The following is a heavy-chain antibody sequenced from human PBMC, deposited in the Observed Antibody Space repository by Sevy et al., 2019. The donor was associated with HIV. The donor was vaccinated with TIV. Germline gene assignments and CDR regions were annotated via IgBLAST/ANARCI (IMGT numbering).Heavy chain of an antibody. CDR1: GFSVRSNS. Sequence: GGSLRLSCAASGFSVRSNSMSWVRQAPGKGLEWVSVVSGGFSTYYADSVQGRFTISRDNSENTLSLQMNSLKAEDTAVYYCTGDQWDHGSGSFYFANWGQGTLVTVSS. CDR2: VSGGFST. J-gene: IGHJ4*02. CDR3: TGDQWDHGSGSFYFAN. V-gene: IGHV3-53*01. D-gene: IGHD3-10*01.